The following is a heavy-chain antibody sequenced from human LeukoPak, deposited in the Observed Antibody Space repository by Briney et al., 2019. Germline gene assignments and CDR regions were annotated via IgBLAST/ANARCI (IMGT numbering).Heavy chain of an antibody. J-gene: IGHJ4*02. D-gene: IGHD3-22*01. V-gene: IGHV1-69*04. Sequence: SVKVSCKASGGTFSSYAISWVRQAPGQGLEWMGRIIPIFGIANYAQKFQGRVTITADKSTSTAYMELSSLRSEDTAVYYCARDLPYRRHYYDSPPDLPGDYWGQGTLVTVSS. CDR3: ARDLPYRRHYYDSPPDLPGDY. CDR2: IIPIFGIA. CDR1: GGTFSSYA.